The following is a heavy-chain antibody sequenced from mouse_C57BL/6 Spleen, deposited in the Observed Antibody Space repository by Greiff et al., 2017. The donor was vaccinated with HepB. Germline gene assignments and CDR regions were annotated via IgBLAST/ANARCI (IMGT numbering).Heavy chain of an antibody. CDR2: IDPETGGT. V-gene: IGHV1-15*01. D-gene: IGHD2-1*01. CDR3: LYSFAY. CDR1: GYTFTDYE. Sequence: VKLMESGAELVRPGASVKLSCKASGYTFTDYEMHWVKQTPVHGLEWIGAIDPETGGTAYNQKFKGKAILTADKSSSTAYMELRSLTSEDSAVYYCLYSFAYWGQGTLVTVSA. J-gene: IGHJ3*01.